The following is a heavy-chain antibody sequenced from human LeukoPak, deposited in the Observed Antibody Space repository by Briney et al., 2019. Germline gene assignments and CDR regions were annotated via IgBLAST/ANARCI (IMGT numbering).Heavy chain of an antibody. CDR1: GGSITNYY. CDR2: ISYSGST. D-gene: IGHD5-12*01. J-gene: IGHJ4*02. CDR3: ARGARGYPDDNFDY. V-gene: IGHV4-59*01. Sequence: PSETLFLTCTVSGGSITNYYWSWIRQPPGKGLEWIGYISYSGSTNYSPSLKSRVTMSVDTSKKQFSLNLNSVTAADTAIYYCARGARGYPDDNFDYWGQGTLVTVSS.